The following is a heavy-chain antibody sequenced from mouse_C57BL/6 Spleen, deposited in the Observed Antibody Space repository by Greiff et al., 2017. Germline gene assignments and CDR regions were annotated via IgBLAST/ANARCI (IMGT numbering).Heavy chain of an antibody. Sequence: QVQLQQSGAELVRPGPSVKMSCKASGYTFTNYWIGWAKQRPGHGLEWIGDIYPGGGYTNYNEKFKGKATLTADKSSSTAYMQFSSLTSEDSAIYYCARVGDYYFDYWCQGTTLTVSS. CDR1: GYTFTNYW. D-gene: IGHD2-13*01. CDR2: IYPGGGYT. J-gene: IGHJ2*01. CDR3: ARVGDYYFDY. V-gene: IGHV1-63*01.